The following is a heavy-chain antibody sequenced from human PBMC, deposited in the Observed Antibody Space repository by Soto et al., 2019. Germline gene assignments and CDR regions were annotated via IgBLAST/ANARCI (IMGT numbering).Heavy chain of an antibody. CDR1: GYTLTELS. D-gene: IGHD3-22*01. J-gene: IGHJ4*02. Sequence: ASVKVSCKVSGYTLTELSMHWVRQAPGKGLEWMGGFDPEDGETIYAQKFQGRVTMTRNTSISTAYMELSSLRSEDTAVYYCARYPSKGRYYYDSSGYYPFDCWGQGTLVTVSS. V-gene: IGHV1-24*01. CDR2: FDPEDGET. CDR3: ARYPSKGRYYYDSSGYYPFDC.